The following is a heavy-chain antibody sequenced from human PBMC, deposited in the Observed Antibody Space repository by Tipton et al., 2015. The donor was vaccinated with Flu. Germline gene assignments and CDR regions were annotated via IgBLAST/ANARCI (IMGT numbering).Heavy chain of an antibody. CDR3: ARSPKGKELPYYFDY. V-gene: IGHV4-31*03. Sequence: TLSLTCTVSGGSISSGGYYWSWIRQHPGKGLEWIGYIYYSGSTYYNPSLKSRVTISVDTSKNQFSLKLSSVTAADTAVYYCARSPKGKELPYYFDYWGQGTLVTVSS. CDR2: IYYSGST. J-gene: IGHJ4*02. D-gene: IGHD1-26*01. CDR1: GGSISSGGYY.